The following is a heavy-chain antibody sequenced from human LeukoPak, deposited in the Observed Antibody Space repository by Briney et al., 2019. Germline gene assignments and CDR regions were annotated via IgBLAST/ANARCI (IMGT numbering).Heavy chain of an antibody. D-gene: IGHD3-22*01. J-gene: IGHJ5*02. CDR2: ISYDGSNK. CDR1: GFTFCSYA. V-gene: IGHV3-30*04. Sequence: GGSLRLSRAASGFTFCSYAMHWVRPAPGKGLERVAVISYDGSNKYYADSVKGRFTISRDNSKNTLYLQMNSLRAEDTAVYYCARDPAAYYYDSSGYPHHWGQGTLVTVSS. CDR3: ARDPAAYYYDSSGYPHH.